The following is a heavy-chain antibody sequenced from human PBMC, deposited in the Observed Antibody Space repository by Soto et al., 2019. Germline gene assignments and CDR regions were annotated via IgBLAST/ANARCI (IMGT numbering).Heavy chain of an antibody. D-gene: IGHD3-3*01. V-gene: IGHV4-30-4*01. J-gene: IGHJ4*02. CDR2: IYYSGST. CDR1: GGSINSGDYY. CDR3: ARASTIFGVVVRFDS. Sequence: SETLSLTCTVSGGSINSGDYYWSWIRQPPGKGLEWIGYIYYSGSTYYNPSLKSRVTISVDTSKNQFSLKLGSVTAADAAVYYCARASTIFGVVVRFDSWGQGTLVTVSS.